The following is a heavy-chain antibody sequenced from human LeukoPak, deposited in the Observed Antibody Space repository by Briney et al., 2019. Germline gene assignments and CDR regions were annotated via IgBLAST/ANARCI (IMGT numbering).Heavy chain of an antibody. V-gene: IGHV1-18*01. Sequence: ASVKVSCKVSGYTLTELSMHWVRQAPGQGLEWMGWISAYNGNTNYAQKLQGRVTMTTDTSTSTAYMELRSLRSDDTAVYYCARAYGSGSYRSFAGNWFDPWGQGTLVTVSS. J-gene: IGHJ5*02. D-gene: IGHD3-10*01. CDR1: GYTLTELS. CDR2: ISAYNGNT. CDR3: ARAYGSGSYRSFAGNWFDP.